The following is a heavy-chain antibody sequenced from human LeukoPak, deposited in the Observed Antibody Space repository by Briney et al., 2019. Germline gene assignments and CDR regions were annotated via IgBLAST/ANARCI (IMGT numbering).Heavy chain of an antibody. D-gene: IGHD2-15*01. V-gene: IGHV5-51*01. J-gene: IGHJ4*02. CDR2: IYPGDSDT. Sequence: GESLKISCKGSGYSFNSYWIGWVRQMPGKGLEWMGIIYPGDSDTRYSPSFQGQVTISADKSISTAYLQWSSLKASDTAMYYCARLGYRYCSGGSCYSDFGALDYWGQGTLVTVSS. CDR1: GYSFNSYW. CDR3: ARLGYRYCSGGSCYSDFGALDY.